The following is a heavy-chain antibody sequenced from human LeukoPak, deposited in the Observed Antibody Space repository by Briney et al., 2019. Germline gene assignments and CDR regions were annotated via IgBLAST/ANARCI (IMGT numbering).Heavy chain of an antibody. V-gene: IGHV4-59*01. J-gene: IGHJ4*02. CDR2: IYYSGST. CDR1: CGSISSCY. D-gene: IGHD3-22*01. CDR3: ARDRYYYDSSGYLYFDY. Sequence: PSETLSLTCTVSCGSISSCYWSWIRQPPGKGLEWIGYIYYSGSTNYNPSLKSRVTISVDTSKNQFSLKLSSVTAADTAVYYCARDRYYYDSSGYLYFDYWGQGTLVTVSS.